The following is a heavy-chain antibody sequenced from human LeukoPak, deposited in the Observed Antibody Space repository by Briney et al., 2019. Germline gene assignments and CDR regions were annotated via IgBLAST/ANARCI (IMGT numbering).Heavy chain of an antibody. V-gene: IGHV3-9*01. CDR3: ARKAGDY. D-gene: IGHD3-10*01. CDR1: GFTFDDYA. Sequence: GRSLRLSCAASGFTFDDYAMHWVRQAPGKGLEWVSGISWNSGSIGYADSVKGRFTISRDNAKNSLYLQMNSLRAEDTAVYYCARKAGDYWGQGTLVTVSS. CDR2: ISWNSGSI. J-gene: IGHJ4*02.